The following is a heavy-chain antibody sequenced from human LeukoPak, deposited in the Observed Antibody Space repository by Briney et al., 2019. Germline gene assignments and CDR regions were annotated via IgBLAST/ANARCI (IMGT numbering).Heavy chain of an antibody. J-gene: IGHJ4*02. V-gene: IGHV1-8*03. CDR1: GYTFTSYD. D-gene: IGHD4-17*01. Sequence: ASVKVSCKASGYTFTSYDINWVRQATGQGLEWMGWMNPNSGNTGYAQKFQGRVTITRNTSISTAYMELSSLRSEDTDVYYCARVLERRTYGDYVLGYWGQGTLVTVSS. CDR3: ARVLERRTYGDYVLGY. CDR2: MNPNSGNT.